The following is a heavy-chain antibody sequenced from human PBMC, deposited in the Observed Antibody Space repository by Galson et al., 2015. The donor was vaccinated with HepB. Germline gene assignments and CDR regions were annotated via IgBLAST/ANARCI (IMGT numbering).Heavy chain of an antibody. V-gene: IGHV4-34*01. CDR2: INHSGST. CDR3: ARIQHHFGTVRP. D-gene: IGHD3-10*01. Sequence: LSLTCAVYGGSFSGYYWRWIRQPPGKGLEWIGEINHSGSTNYNPSLKSRVTISVDTSKNQFSLKLSSVTAADTAVYYCARIQHHFGTVRPWGQGTLVTVSS. J-gene: IGHJ5*02. CDR1: GGSFSGYY.